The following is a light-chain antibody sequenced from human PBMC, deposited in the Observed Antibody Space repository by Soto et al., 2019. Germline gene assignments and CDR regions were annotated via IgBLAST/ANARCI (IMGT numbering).Light chain of an antibody. J-gene: IGKJ4*01. V-gene: IGKV4-1*01. Sequence: DIVMTQSPDSLAVSLGERATINCKSSQSILFNSNNKNYLAWYQQRPGQPPKLLISWASSRESGVPDRFSASGSGTDFTLTISSLQAEDVAVYYCQQYYSTPLTFGGGTKVEIK. CDR3: QQYYSTPLT. CDR2: WAS. CDR1: QSILFNSNNKNY.